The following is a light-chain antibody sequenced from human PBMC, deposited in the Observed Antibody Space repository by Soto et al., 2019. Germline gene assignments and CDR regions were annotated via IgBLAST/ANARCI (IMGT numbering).Light chain of an antibody. J-gene: IGLJ3*02. V-gene: IGLV1-44*01. CDR3: ASWEDSLNGWV. CDR1: SSNVGSNT. CDR2: SDD. Sequence: HSVLTQPPSASGTTGQRVTISCSGSSSNVGSNTVSWYQQLPVTAPKVLIYSDDQRPSGVPDRFSGSRSGSSASLAISGLQSGDEADYYCASWEDSLNGWVIGGGTKLTVL.